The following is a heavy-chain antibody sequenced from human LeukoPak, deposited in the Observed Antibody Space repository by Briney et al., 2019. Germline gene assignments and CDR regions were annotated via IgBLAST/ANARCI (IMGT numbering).Heavy chain of an antibody. Sequence: GGSLRLSCAASGFTFSDYYMSWIRQAPGKGLEWVSAISGSGGSTYYADSVKGRFTISRDNSKNTLYLQMNSLRAEDTAVYYCAKLSSGWYPGHFDYWGQGTLVTVSS. J-gene: IGHJ4*02. CDR1: GFTFSDYY. D-gene: IGHD6-19*01. V-gene: IGHV3-23*01. CDR3: AKLSSGWYPGHFDY. CDR2: ISGSGGST.